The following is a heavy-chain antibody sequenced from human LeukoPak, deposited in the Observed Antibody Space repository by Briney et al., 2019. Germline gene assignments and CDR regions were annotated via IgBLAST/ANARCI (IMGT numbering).Heavy chain of an antibody. D-gene: IGHD6-19*01. CDR3: ARDTYSSGWSDY. CDR2: INPSGGST. J-gene: IGHJ4*02. CDR1: GYTFTSYY. V-gene: IGHV1-46*01. Sequence: ASVKVSCKASGYTFTSYYMHWVRQAPGQGLEWMGIINPSGGSTSYAQKFQGRVTMTRDTSTSTAYMELRSLRSDDTAVYYCARDTYSSGWSDYWGQGTLVTVSS.